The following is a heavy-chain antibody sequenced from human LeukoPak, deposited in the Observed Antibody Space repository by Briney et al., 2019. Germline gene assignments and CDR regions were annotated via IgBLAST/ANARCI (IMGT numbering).Heavy chain of an antibody. CDR2: IYYSGST. J-gene: IGHJ4*02. Sequence: SQTLSLTCTVSGGSISSGVYYWSWIRQPPGKGLEWIGYIYYSGSTYYNPSLKSRVTISVDTSKNQFSLKLSSVTAADTAVYDCARDPITMVRGVIPHSDYWGQGTLVTVSS. CDR3: ARDPITMVRGVIPHSDY. D-gene: IGHD3-10*01. CDR1: GGSISSGVYY. V-gene: IGHV4-30-4*08.